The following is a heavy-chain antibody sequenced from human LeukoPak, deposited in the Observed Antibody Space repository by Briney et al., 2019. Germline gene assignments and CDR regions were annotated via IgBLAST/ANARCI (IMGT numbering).Heavy chain of an antibody. CDR2: MNPNSGNT. D-gene: IGHD3-22*01. V-gene: IGHV1-8*01. CDR1: GYTFTSYD. J-gene: IGHJ3*02. CDR3: AREVDSSAFDI. Sequence: GASVKVSFKASGYTFTSYDINWVRQAPGQGLEWMGWMNPNSGNTGYAQKFQGRVTMTRNTSISTAYMELSSLRSEDTAVYYCAREVDSSAFDIWGQGTMVTVSS.